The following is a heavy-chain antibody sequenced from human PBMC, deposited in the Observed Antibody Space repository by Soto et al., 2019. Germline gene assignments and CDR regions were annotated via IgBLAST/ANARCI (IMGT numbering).Heavy chain of an antibody. Sequence: GGSLRLSCAASGFTFSSYWMHWVRQAPGKGPVWVSRINSDGSSTSYADSVKGRFTISRDTSKNQFSLQLNSVTPEDTAVYYCARTLRGHGVKYFDYWGQGTLVTVSS. CDR2: INSDGSST. CDR1: GFTFSSYW. V-gene: IGHV3-74*01. J-gene: IGHJ4*02. D-gene: IGHD3-10*01. CDR3: ARTLRGHGVKYFDY.